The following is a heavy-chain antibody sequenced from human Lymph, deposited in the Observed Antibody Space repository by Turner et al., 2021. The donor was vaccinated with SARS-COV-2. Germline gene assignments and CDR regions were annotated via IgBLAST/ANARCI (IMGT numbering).Heavy chain of an antibody. Sequence: EVLLVESGGGFVQPGGSLRLSCAASGFTFSYYWMSWVRQAPGKGLEWVANIKQDGSEKYYVDSVKGRFTISRDNAKNSLFLQMNSLRAEDTAVYYCARMGSSSWYFDYWGQGTLVTVSS. J-gene: IGHJ4*02. D-gene: IGHD1-26*01. CDR2: IKQDGSEK. CDR3: ARMGSSSWYFDY. CDR1: GFTFSYYW. V-gene: IGHV3-7*01.